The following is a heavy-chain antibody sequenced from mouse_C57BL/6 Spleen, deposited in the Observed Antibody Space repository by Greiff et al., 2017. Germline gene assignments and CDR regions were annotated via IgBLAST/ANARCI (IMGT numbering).Heavy chain of an antibody. V-gene: IGHV15-2*01. Sequence: QVQLQQSGSELRSPGSSVKLSCKDFDSEVFPIAYMSWVRQKPGHGFEWIGGILPSIGRTIYGEKFEDKATLDADTLSNTAYLELNSLTSEDAAIYYCARPGGFTTGEYYFDYWGQGTTLTVSS. J-gene: IGHJ2*01. CDR3: ARPGGFTTGEYYFDY. D-gene: IGHD2-12*01. CDR1: DSEVFPIAY. CDR2: ILPSIGRT.